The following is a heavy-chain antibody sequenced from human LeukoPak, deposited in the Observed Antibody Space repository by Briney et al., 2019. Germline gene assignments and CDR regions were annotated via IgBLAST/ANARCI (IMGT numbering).Heavy chain of an antibody. J-gene: IGHJ3*02. CDR3: ARGKGGSLSAFDI. CDR2: IYSTGST. V-gene: IGHV4-59*01. D-gene: IGHD2-15*01. CDR1: GGSISSYY. Sequence: SETLSLTCSVSGGSISSYYWSWIRQPPGKGLEWIGYIYSTGSTNYNPSLKSRVTMSVDTSKNQFSLMLSSVTAADTAVYSCARGKGGSLSAFDIWGQGTMLTVSS.